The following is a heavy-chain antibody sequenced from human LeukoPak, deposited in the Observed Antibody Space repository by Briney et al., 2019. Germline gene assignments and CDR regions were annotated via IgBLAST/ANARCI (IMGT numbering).Heavy chain of an antibody. CDR3: ARDSYYDILTGPVLYYFDY. CDR1: GGSISSYY. Sequence: PSETLSLTCTVSGGSISSYYWSWIRQPPGKGLEWIGYIYYSGSTNYNPSLKSRVTISVDTSKNQFSLKLSSVTAADTAVYYCARDSYYDILTGPVLYYFDYWGQGTLVTVSS. V-gene: IGHV4-59*12. D-gene: IGHD3-9*01. CDR2: IYYSGST. J-gene: IGHJ4*02.